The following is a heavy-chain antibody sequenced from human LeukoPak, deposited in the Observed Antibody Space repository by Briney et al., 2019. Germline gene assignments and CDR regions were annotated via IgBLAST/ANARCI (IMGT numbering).Heavy chain of an antibody. CDR1: GFTFSSYA. J-gene: IGHJ4*02. Sequence: GGSLRLYCAASGFTFSSYAMHWVRQAPGKGLEWVAVISYDGSNKYYADSVKGRFTISRDNSKNTLYLQMNSLRAEDTAVYYCAGLREQWLEHPPFDYWGQGTLVPVSS. CDR3: AGLREQWLEHPPFDY. CDR2: ISYDGSNK. D-gene: IGHD6-19*01. V-gene: IGHV3-30-3*01.